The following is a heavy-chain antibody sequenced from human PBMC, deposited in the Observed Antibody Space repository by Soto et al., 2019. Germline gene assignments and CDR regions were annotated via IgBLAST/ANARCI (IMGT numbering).Heavy chain of an antibody. CDR3: PIGYYSKKFYY. Sequence: GGELRVSSAASGFSFSDYEMNWVRQAPGKGLEWVSYSSRSGSTIEYADSVKGRFTISRDYAKTSLYLQMNSLRVEDTAVYYCPIGYYSKKFYYWGQGTLVSVSA. CDR1: GFSFSDYE. J-gene: IGHJ4*02. V-gene: IGHV3-48*03. CDR2: SSRSGSTI. D-gene: IGHD3-22*01.